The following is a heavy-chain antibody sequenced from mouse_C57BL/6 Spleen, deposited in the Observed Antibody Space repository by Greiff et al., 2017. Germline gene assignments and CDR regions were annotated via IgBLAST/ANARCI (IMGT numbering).Heavy chain of an antibody. V-gene: IGHV5-17*01. Sequence: EVKVVESGGGLVKPGGSLKLSCAASGFTFSDYGMHWVRQAPEKGLEWVAYISSGSSTIYYADTVKGRFTISRDNAKNTLFLQMTSLRSEDTAMYYCARQDGNYDAMDYWGQGTSVTVSS. J-gene: IGHJ4*01. D-gene: IGHD2-1*01. CDR3: ARQDGNYDAMDY. CDR1: GFTFSDYG. CDR2: ISSGSSTI.